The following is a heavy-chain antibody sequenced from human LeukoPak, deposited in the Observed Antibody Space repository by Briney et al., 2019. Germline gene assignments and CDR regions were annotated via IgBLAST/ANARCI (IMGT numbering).Heavy chain of an antibody. V-gene: IGHV1-69*04. CDR3: ARAPGDVGYYYYGLDV. Sequence: SVKVSCKASGGTFSNSEINWVRQAPGQGLEWVGRIIPILDIVNYAQKIQGRVTITADESTTTVFMELNSLTSEDTAVYYCARAPGDVGYYYYGLDVWGQGTTVTVSS. CDR2: IIPILDIV. CDR1: GGTFSNSE. J-gene: IGHJ6*02. D-gene: IGHD3-10*01.